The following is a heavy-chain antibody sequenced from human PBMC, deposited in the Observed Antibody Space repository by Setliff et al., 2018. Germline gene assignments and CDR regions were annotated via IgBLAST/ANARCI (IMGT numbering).Heavy chain of an antibody. V-gene: IGHV4-4*07. D-gene: IGHD6-19*01. CDR2: IYIGGSA. CDR3: AREQWLDPPGYYYMDV. J-gene: IGHJ6*03. CDR1: IGSIRSYY. Sequence: SETLSLTCTVSIGSIRSYYWSWIRQPAGKGLEWIGHIYIGGSANYNPSLKSRVTMSIDTSKNQFSLKLNSVTAADMAVYYCAREQWLDPPGYYYMDVWAKGTTVTVSS.